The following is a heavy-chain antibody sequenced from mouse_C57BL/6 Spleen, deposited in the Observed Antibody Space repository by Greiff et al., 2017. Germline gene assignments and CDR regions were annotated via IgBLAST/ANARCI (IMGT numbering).Heavy chain of an antibody. CDR2: IYPRSGNT. D-gene: IGHD1-1*01. J-gene: IGHJ3*01. V-gene: IGHV1-81*01. Sequence: LVESGAELARPGASVKLSCKASGYTFTSYGISWVKQRTGQGLEWIGEIYPRSGNTYYNEKFKGKATLTADKSSSTAYMELRSLTSEDSAVYFCARLATTVVEGDWFAYWGQGTLVTVSA. CDR3: ARLATTVVEGDWFAY. CDR1: GYTFTSYG.